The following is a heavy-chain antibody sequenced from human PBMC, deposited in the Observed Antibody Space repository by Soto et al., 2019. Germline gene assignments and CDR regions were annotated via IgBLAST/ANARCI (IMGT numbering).Heavy chain of an antibody. CDR3: ARCLYYDSSGYYPYYFDY. J-gene: IGHJ4*02. D-gene: IGHD3-22*01. CDR2: IYYSGST. Sequence: PSETLSLTCTVSGGSISSSSYYWGWIRQPPGKGLEWIGSIYYSGSTYYNPSLKSRVTISVDTSKNQFSLKLSSVTAADTAVYYCARCLYYDSSGYYPYYFDYWGQGTLVTVPQ. V-gene: IGHV4-39*01. CDR1: GGSISSSSYY.